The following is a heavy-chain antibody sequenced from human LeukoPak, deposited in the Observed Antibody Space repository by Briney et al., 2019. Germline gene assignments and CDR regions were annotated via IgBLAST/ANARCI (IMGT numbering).Heavy chain of an antibody. J-gene: IGHJ4*02. CDR1: GGTFSSYA. CDR3: ASTPGCSGGSCYPDRYYFDY. CDR2: IIPILGIA. V-gene: IGHV1-69*10. D-gene: IGHD2-15*01. Sequence: SVKVSCKASGGTFSSYAISWVRQAPGQGLEWMGGIIPILGIANYAQKFQGRVTITADKSTSTAYMELSSLRSEDTAVYYCASTPGCSGGSCYPDRYYFDYWGQGTLVTVSS.